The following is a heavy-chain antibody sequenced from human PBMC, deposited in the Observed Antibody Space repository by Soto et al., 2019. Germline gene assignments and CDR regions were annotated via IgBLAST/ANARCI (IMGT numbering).Heavy chain of an antibody. V-gene: IGHV1-8*01. D-gene: IGHD1-26*01. CDR2: MNPNSGHT. CDR3: ARGRGYYDGIDY. CDR1: GYTFTSYD. Sequence: ASVKVSCKASGYTFTSYDINWVRQATGQGLEWMGWMNPNSGHTGHAQKFQGRVTLTRNTPISTAYMELSSLGSEDTAVYYCARGRGYYDGIDYWGQGTLVTVSS. J-gene: IGHJ4*02.